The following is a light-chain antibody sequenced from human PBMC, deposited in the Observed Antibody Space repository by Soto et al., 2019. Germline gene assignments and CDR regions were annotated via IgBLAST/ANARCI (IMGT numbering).Light chain of an antibody. CDR2: DDS. J-gene: IGLJ1*01. CDR3: FSADSSGNRYV. Sequence: SYELTRPPSVSVSPGQTARFTCSGDALPKKYASWYQQKSGQAPVLVIYDDSKRPSGIPARFSGSSSGTMATLTISGAQVEDEADYFCFSADSSGNRYVFGTGTKVTVL. V-gene: IGLV3-10*01. CDR1: ALPKKY.